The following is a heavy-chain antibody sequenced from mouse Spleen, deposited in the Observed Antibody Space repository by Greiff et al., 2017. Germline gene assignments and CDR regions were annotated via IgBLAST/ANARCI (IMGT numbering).Heavy chain of an antibody. CDR1: GYTFTDYA. V-gene: IGHV1-67*01. Sequence: QVQLQQSGAELVRPGVSVKISCKGSGYTFTDYAMHWVKQSHAKSLEWIGVISTYYGDASYNQKFKGKATMTVDKSSSTAYLQLSSLTSEDTAVYYCTTGGDSFYDAWFAYWGQGTLVTVSA. CDR3: TTGGDSFYDAWFAY. J-gene: IGHJ3*01. D-gene: IGHD2-12*01. CDR2: ISTYYGDA.